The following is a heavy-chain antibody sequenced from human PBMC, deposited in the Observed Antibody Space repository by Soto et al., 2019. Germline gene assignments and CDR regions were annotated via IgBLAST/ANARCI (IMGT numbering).Heavy chain of an antibody. CDR1: GGSFSGYY. CDR3: ARGGGYYDFWSGSIYPRKSNWFDP. CDR2: INHSGST. D-gene: IGHD3-3*01. J-gene: IGHJ5*02. Sequence: SETPSLTCAVYGGSFSGYYWSWIRQPPGKGLEWFGEINHSGSTNYNPSLKSRVTISVDTSKNQFSLKLSSVTAADTAVYYCARGGGYYDFWSGSIYPRKSNWFDPWGEGTLVT. V-gene: IGHV4-34*01.